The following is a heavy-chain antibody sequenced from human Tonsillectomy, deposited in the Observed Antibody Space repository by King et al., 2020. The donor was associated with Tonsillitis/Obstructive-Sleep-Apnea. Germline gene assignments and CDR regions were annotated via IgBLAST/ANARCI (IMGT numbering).Heavy chain of an antibody. D-gene: IGHD3-22*01. CDR1: GFTFSSYA. CDR3: ARPTFKGSCSYFLNYFDH. CDR2: ISYDGSNK. Sequence: VQLVESGGGVVQPGRSLRLSCAASGFTFSSYAMHWVRQAPGKGLEWVAIISYDGSNKSYADSVKGRFTISRDNSKNTLYLQMNSLRAEDTAVYYCARPTFKGSCSYFLNYFDHWGQGTLVTVSS. V-gene: IGHV3-30*04. J-gene: IGHJ4*02.